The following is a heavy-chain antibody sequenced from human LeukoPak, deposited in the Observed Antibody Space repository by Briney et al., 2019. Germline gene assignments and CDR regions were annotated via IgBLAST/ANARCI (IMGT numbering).Heavy chain of an antibody. V-gene: IGHV4-34*01. J-gene: IGHJ3*02. Sequence: PSETLSLTCAVYGGSFSGYYWSWIRQPPGKGLEWIGEINHSGSTNYNPSLKSRVTISVDTSKNQFSLKLSSVTAADTAVYYCARDTDLDAFDIWGQGTMVTVSS. D-gene: IGHD4-17*01. CDR2: INHSGST. CDR3: ARDTDLDAFDI. CDR1: GGSFSGYY.